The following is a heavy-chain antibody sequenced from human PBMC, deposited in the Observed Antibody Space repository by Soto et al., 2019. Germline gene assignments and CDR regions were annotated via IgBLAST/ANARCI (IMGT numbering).Heavy chain of an antibody. D-gene: IGHD2-15*01. J-gene: IGHJ1*01. V-gene: IGHV4-31*03. Sequence: PSETLSLTCTVSGGSISSGGYYWSWIRQHPGKGLEWIGYIYYSGSTYYNPSLKSRVTISVDTSKNQFSLKLSSVTAADTAVYYCAREIEGYCSGGSCHLGYFQHWGQGTLVTVSS. CDR3: AREIEGYCSGGSCHLGYFQH. CDR2: IYYSGST. CDR1: GGSISSGGYY.